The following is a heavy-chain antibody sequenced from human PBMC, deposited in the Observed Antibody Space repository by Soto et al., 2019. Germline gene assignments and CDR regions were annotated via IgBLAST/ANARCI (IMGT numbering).Heavy chain of an antibody. CDR3: AKGYTIFGVIDYYGMDV. D-gene: IGHD3-3*01. Sequence: GGSLRLSCAASGFTFSSYAMSWVRQAPGKGLEWVSAISGSGGSTYYADSVKGRFTISRDNSKNTLYLQMNSLRAEDTAVYYCAKGYTIFGVIDYYGMDVWGQGTTVTVSS. CDR1: GFTFSSYA. V-gene: IGHV3-23*01. CDR2: ISGSGGST. J-gene: IGHJ6*02.